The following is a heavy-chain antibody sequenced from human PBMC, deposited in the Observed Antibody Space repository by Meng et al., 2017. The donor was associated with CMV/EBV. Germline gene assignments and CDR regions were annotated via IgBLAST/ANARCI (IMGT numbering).Heavy chain of an antibody. J-gene: IGHJ3*02. CDR3: ARDRGSAFDI. Sequence: GGSLRLSCAASGFTFSSYAMSWVRQAPGKGLEWVSVIYSGGSSTYYADSVKGRFTISRDNSKNTLYLQMNSLRAEDTAVYYCARDRGSAFDIWGQGTMVTVSS. D-gene: IGHD3-10*01. CDR1: GFTFSSYA. CDR2: IYSGGSST. V-gene: IGHV3-23*03.